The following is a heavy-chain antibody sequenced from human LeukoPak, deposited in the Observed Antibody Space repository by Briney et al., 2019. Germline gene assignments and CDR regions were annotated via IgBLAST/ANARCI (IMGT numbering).Heavy chain of an antibody. D-gene: IGHD6-19*01. V-gene: IGHV4-39*01. CDR1: GGSISSSSYY. CDR2: IYYSGST. CDR3: ARHQPYSSGWYPDY. J-gene: IGHJ4*02. Sequence: SETLSLTCTVSGGSISSSSYYWGWIRQPPGKGLEWIGNIYYSGSTYCNPSLKSRVTISVDTSKNQFSLKLSSATAADTAVYYCARHQPYSSGWYPDYWGQGTPVTISS.